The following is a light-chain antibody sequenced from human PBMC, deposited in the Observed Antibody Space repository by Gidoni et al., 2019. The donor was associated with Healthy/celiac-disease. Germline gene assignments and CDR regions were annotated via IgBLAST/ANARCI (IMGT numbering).Light chain of an antibody. J-gene: IGKJ5*01. Sequence: DIQMTQSPSSLSASVGDRVTITCRASQSISSYLDWYQQKPGKVPKLLIYAASSLQRGVPSRFSGSGSGTDFTLTISSLQPEDVATYYCQQSNSTPSTFGQGTQLEIK. CDR3: QQSNSTPST. V-gene: IGKV1-39*01. CDR1: QSISSY. CDR2: AAS.